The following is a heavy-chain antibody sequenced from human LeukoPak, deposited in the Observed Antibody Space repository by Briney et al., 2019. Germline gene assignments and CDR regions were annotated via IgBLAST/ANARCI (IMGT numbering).Heavy chain of an antibody. V-gene: IGHV1-69*13. Sequence: SVKVSCKASGGTFSSYAISWARQAPGQGLEWMGGIIPIFGTANYAQKFQGRVTITADESTSTAYMELSSLRSEDTAVYYCARSEPVGGNLSAYYYDSSGYLDYWGQGTLVTVSS. CDR2: IIPIFGTA. CDR1: GGTFSSYA. D-gene: IGHD3-22*01. CDR3: ARSEPVGGNLSAYYYDSSGYLDY. J-gene: IGHJ4*02.